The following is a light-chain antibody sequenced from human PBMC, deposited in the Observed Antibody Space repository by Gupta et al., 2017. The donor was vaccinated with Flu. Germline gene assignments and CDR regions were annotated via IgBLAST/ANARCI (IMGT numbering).Light chain of an antibody. CDR3: QRSNSTPWT. Sequence: PSSLSASVGDRVTITSRASKSISNYVSWYQQKPGKATQLMIYTASSVKSGVPSRFSGSGSGTDFTLTISRLHPEDFANYYCQRSNSTPWTFGQGTRLEIK. CDR2: TAS. V-gene: IGKV1-39*01. J-gene: IGKJ1*01. CDR1: KSISNY.